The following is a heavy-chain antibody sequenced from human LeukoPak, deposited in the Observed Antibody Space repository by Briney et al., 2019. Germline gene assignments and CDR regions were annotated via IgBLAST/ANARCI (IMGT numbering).Heavy chain of an antibody. CDR2: INTNTGNP. CDR1: GYTFTSYA. J-gene: IGHJ4*02. Sequence: ASVKVSCKASGYTFTSYAMNWVRQAPGQGLEWMGWINTNTGNPTYAQGFTGRFVFSLDTSVSTAYLQISSLKAEDTAVYYCASGGEQWLETSFDYWGQGTLVTVSS. V-gene: IGHV7-4-1*02. CDR3: ASGGEQWLETSFDY. D-gene: IGHD6-19*01.